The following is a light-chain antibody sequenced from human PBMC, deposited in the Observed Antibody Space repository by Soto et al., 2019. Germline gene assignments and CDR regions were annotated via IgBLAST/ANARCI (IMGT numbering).Light chain of an antibody. CDR2: DAA. CDR1: QDINNY. Sequence: DIQMTQSPSSLSASVGDRVTITCQASQDINNYLNWYQQKPGKAPKLLIYDAANLETGVPSRFIATGSRTDFTFTISSLQPEDVATYYCQQYDSVPLTFGRGTKLEI. V-gene: IGKV1-33*01. CDR3: QQYDSVPLT. J-gene: IGKJ2*01.